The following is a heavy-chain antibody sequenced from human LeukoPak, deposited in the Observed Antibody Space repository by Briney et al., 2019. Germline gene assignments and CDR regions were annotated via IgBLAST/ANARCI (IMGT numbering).Heavy chain of an antibody. CDR3: ARVGGSYLGY. CDR1: GGTFSSYA. V-gene: IGHV1-69*05. CDR2: IIPIFGTA. D-gene: IGHD1-26*01. J-gene: IGHJ4*02. Sequence: ASVKVSCKASGGTFSSYAISWVRQAPGQGLEWMGGIIPIFGTANYAQKLQGRVTMTTDTSTSTAYMELRSLRSDDTAVYYCARVGGSYLGYWGQGTLVTVSS.